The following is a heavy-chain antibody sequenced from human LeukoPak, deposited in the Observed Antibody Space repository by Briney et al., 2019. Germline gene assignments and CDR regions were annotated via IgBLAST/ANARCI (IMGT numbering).Heavy chain of an antibody. D-gene: IGHD6-13*01. J-gene: IGHJ4*02. CDR1: GYTFNGYY. V-gene: IGHV1-2*02. CDR3: ARCRVVSGSCPHGFDY. CDR2: INPNSGGT. Sequence: ASVKVSCKASGYTFNGYYMHWVRQAPGQGLEWMGWINPNSGGTNYAQKFQGRVTMTRDTSISTAYMELSRLRFDDTAVYYCARCRVVSGSCPHGFDYWGQGTLVTVSS.